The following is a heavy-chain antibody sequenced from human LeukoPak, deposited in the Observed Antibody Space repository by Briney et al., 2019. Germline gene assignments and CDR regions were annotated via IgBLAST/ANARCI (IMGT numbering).Heavy chain of an antibody. J-gene: IGHJ4*02. CDR1: GFTFSSYG. D-gene: IGHD2-21*02. Sequence: GGSLRPSCAASGFTFSSYGMHWVRQAPGKGLEWVAVISYDGSNKYYADSVKGRFTISRDNSKNTLYLQMNSLRAGDTAVYYCAKDLRDCGGDCNDYWGQGTLVTVSS. CDR3: AKDLRDCGGDCNDY. CDR2: ISYDGSNK. V-gene: IGHV3-30*18.